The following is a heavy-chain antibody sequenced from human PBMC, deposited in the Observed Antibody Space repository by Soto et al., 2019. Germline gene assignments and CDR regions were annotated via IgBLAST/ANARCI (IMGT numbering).Heavy chain of an antibody. Sequence: EVKLVESGGALVQPGGSLRLSCAASGFTVSSNYMSWVRQAPGKGLDWVSLISGGGSTYYADSVKGRFTISRDTSKNTLSLQMNSLRVEDTAVYYCVRGELRPRFDSWGQGTLVTVSS. CDR1: GFTVSSNY. CDR3: VRGELRPRFDS. V-gene: IGHV3-66*01. J-gene: IGHJ4*02. D-gene: IGHD1-7*01. CDR2: ISGGGST.